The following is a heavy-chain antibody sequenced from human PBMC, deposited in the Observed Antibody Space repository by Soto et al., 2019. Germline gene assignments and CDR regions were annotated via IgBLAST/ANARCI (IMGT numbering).Heavy chain of an antibody. D-gene: IGHD3-10*01. CDR2: INSDGSST. J-gene: IGHJ6*02. CDR3: ARVRGLLWFGTYGMDV. CDR1: GFTFSSYW. V-gene: IGHV3-74*01. Sequence: GSLRLSCAASGFTFSSYWMHWVRQAPGKGLVWVSRINSDGSSTSYADSVKGRFTISRDNAKNTLYLQMNSLRAEDTAVYYCARVRGLLWFGTYGMDVWGQGTTVTVSS.